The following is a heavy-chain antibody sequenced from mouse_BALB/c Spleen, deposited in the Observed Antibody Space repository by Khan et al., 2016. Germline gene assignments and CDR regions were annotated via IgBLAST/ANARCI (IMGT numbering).Heavy chain of an antibody. CDR2: IYPGDDDN. D-gene: IGHD2-14*01. Sequence: QVQLQQSGAELARPGVSVKLSCKASGYTFTTYWMQWVKQRPGQGLEWIGAIYPGDDDNRYTQKFKGKATLTADESSSTAYMQLLSLASEDSAVYYCARGGTSGSPFAYWGQGTLVTVSA. J-gene: IGHJ3*01. CDR3: ARGGTSGSPFAY. V-gene: IGHV1-87*01. CDR1: GYTFTTYW.